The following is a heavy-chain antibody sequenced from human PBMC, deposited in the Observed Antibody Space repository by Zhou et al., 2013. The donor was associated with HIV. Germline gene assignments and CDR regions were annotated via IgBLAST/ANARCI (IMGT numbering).Heavy chain of an antibody. V-gene: IGHV1-69*05. CDR1: GGTFSSFA. J-gene: IGHJ6*02. CDR3: ARDMALRYSDYYYGMDV. CDR2: IIPVYGAT. D-gene: IGHD3-9*01. Sequence: QVHLVQSGAEVKKPGSSVKVSCKASGGTFSSFAFSWVRQAPGQGLEWMGGIIPVYGATNYVQKFQGRVTITTDESTSTVYMELSSLRSEDTAVYYCARDMALRYSDYYYGMDVWGQGTTVTVS.